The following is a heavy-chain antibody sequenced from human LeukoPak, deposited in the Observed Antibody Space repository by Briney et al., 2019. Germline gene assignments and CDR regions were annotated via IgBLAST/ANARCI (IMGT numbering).Heavy chain of an antibody. V-gene: IGHV4-39*01. J-gene: IGHJ4*02. CDR1: GGSISSSSYY. CDR3: ARLFRGGFDY. Sequence: PSETLSLTFTVSGGSISSSSYYWGWIRQPPGKGLEWIGSIYYSGSTYYNPSLKSRVTISVDTSKNQFSLKLSSVTAADTAVYYCARLFRGGFDYWGQGTLVTVSS. D-gene: IGHD3-16*01. CDR2: IYYSGST.